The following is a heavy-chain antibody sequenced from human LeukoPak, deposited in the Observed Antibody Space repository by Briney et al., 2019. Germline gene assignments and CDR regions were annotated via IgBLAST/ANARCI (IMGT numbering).Heavy chain of an antibody. V-gene: IGHV1-8*01. J-gene: IGHJ6*02. D-gene: IGHD3-3*01. CDR1: GYTFTSYD. CDR2: MNPNSGNT. Sequence: ASVTVSCKASGYTFTSYDINWVRQATGQGLEWMGWMNPNSGNTGYAQKFQGRVTMTRNTSISTAYMELSNLRSEDTAVYYCARGPGYYDFWSGYYIGSYYYYGMDVWGQGTTVTVSS. CDR3: ARGPGYYDFWSGYYIGSYYYYGMDV.